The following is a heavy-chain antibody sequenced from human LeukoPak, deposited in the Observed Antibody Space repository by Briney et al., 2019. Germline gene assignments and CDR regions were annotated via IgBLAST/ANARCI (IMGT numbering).Heavy chain of an antibody. CDR3: AREHRNVGATVDN. CDR1: GFTFSDYW. V-gene: IGHV3-74*01. CDR2: IERDGSTT. D-gene: IGHD1-26*01. Sequence: PGGSLRLSCAGSGFTFSDYWMHWVRQAPGKGLVWVSRIERDGSTTYYADSVKGRFTISRDTAKNTLYLQTNSLRAEDTAVYYCAREHRNVGATVDNWGQGTLVTVSS. J-gene: IGHJ4*02.